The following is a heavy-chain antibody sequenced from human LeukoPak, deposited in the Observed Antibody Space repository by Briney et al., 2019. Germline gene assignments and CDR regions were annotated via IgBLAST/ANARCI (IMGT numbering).Heavy chain of an antibody. V-gene: IGHV3-33*01. D-gene: IGHD3-9*01. CDR3: ARVNGYYTYYFDY. CDR2: IWYDGSNK. J-gene: IGHJ4*02. Sequence: GGSPRLSCAASGFTFSSYGMHWVRQAPGKGLEWVAVIWYDGSNKYYADSVKGRFTISRDNSKNTLYLQMNSLRAEDTAVYYCARVNGYYTYYFDYRGQGTLVTVSS. CDR1: GFTFSSYG.